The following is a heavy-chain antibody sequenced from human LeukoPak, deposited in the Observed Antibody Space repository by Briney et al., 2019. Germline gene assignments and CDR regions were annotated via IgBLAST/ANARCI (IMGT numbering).Heavy chain of an antibody. CDR1: GRSFSGYY. CDR3: ARDYKGMAVAGYYYYGMDV. D-gene: IGHD6-19*01. CDR2: VNHSGRT. Sequence: SETLSLTCAVYGRSFSGYYWSWVRQPPGKGLEWMGEVNHSGRTSYNPSLKSRVTMSVDTSKNQFSLKLNSVTAADTAVYYCARDYKGMAVAGYYYYGMDVWGQGATVTVSS. V-gene: IGHV4-34*01. J-gene: IGHJ6*02.